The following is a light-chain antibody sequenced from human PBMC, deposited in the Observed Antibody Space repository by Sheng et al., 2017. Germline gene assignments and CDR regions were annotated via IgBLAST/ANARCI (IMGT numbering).Light chain of an antibody. CDR2: GDS. Sequence: QSALTQEASVSGTVGQKVTLSCIGNRTNIGSFAVVWYEQISHGAPKTVMFGDSLPSGIPDRFSGSKSGTTASLTISGLQPEDEADYYCSTWDYSLSAYVFGTGTTVTVL. CDR3: STWDYSLSAYV. V-gene: IGLV1-44*01. CDR1: RTNIGSFA. J-gene: IGLJ1*01.